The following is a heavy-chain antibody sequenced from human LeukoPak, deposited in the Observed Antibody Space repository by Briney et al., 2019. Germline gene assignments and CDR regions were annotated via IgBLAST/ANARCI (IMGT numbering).Heavy chain of an antibody. CDR1: GGSIDSSAYY. Sequence: SETLSLTCIVSGGSIDSSAYYWAVIRQPPGKGLEWIGSIDYGGSTYYNPSLKSRLTISVDTSKNQFSLKLTSVTAADTAVYYCARAAGYDFWSGYHDYWGQGTLVTVSS. CDR3: ARAAGYDFWSGYHDY. CDR2: IDYGGST. J-gene: IGHJ4*02. V-gene: IGHV4-39*07. D-gene: IGHD3-3*01.